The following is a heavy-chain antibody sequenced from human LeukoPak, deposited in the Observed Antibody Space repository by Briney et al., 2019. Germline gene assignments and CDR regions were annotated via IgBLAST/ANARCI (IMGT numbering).Heavy chain of an antibody. V-gene: IGHV3-23*01. Sequence: GGSLRLSCAASGFTFSSYAMSWVRQAPGKGLEWVSAISGSGGSTYYADSVKGRFTISRDNSKNTLYLQMNSLRAEDTAVYYCAKDWSHSGYDYVLVYFDYWGQGTLVTVSS. CDR3: AKDWSHSGYDYVLVYFDY. CDR2: ISGSGGST. CDR1: GFTFSSYA. J-gene: IGHJ4*02. D-gene: IGHD5-12*01.